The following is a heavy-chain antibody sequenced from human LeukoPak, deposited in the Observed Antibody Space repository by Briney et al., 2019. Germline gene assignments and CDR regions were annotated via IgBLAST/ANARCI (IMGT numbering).Heavy chain of an antibody. Sequence: GESLKISCKGFGYSFTTYWIAWVRQVPGKGLEWMGIIYPADSDTRYNPSFEGQVTISVDKTVSTAYLHWSSLKASDTAMYYCAKVRDSSDFLYYWCFDLWGRGSLITVSS. CDR3: AKVRDSSDFLYYWCFDL. CDR1: GYSFTTYW. V-gene: IGHV5-51*01. D-gene: IGHD4-17*01. CDR2: IYPADSDT. J-gene: IGHJ2*01.